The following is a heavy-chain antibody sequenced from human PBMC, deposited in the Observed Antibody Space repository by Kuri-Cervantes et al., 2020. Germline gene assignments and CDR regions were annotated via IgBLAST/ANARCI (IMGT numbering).Heavy chain of an antibody. V-gene: IGHV3-30-3*01. D-gene: IGHD6-13*01. CDR2: ISYDGSNK. CDR1: GFTFSSYA. J-gene: IGHJ4*02. CDR3: VKETGAAAGTGDY. Sequence: GESLKISCAASGFTFSSYAMHWVRQAPGKGLEWVAVISYDGSNKYYADSVKGRFTISRDNSKNTVYLQMNSLRPEDTAVYYCVKETGAAAGTGDYWGQGTLVTVSS.